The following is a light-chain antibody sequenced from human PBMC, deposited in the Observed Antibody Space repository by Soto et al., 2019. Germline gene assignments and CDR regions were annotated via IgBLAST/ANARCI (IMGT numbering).Light chain of an antibody. CDR3: QQYDKWPPST. CDR2: DAS. CDR1: KSFSRSY. Sequence: EIVLTQSPDTLSFSPGERATLSFRASKSFSRSYLAWYQQKPGQAPRLLIYDASNRATGIPARFSGSGSGTEFTLTISSLQSDDSAVYYCQQYDKWPPSTFGQGTKVDIK. J-gene: IGKJ1*01. V-gene: IGKV3-15*01.